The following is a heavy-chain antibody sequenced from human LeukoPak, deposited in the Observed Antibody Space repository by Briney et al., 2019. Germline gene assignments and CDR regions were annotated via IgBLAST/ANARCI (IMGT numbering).Heavy chain of an antibody. CDR3: ARVGYSGSYAY. J-gene: IGHJ4*02. Sequence: ASVKVSCKDSGGTFSSYAISWVRQAPGQGLEWMGGIIPIFGTANYAQKFQGRVTITADKSTSTAYMELSSLRSEDTAVYYCARVGYSGSYAYWGQGTLVTVSS. V-gene: IGHV1-69*06. D-gene: IGHD1-26*01. CDR2: IIPIFGTA. CDR1: GGTFSSYA.